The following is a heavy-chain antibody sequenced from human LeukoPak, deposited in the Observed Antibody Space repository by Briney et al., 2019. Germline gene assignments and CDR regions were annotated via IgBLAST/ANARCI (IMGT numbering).Heavy chain of an antibody. J-gene: IGHJ4*02. CDR2: IYYSGST. CDR3: AVFPNGSGKSY. CDR1: GGSISSSSYY. V-gene: IGHV4-30-4*08. Sequence: PSETLSLTCTVSGGSISSSSYYWGWIRQPPGKGLEWIGYIYYSGSTYYNPSLKSRVTISIDTSKNQFSLKLSSVTAADTAVYYCAVFPNGSGKSYWGQGTLVTVSS. D-gene: IGHD3-10*01.